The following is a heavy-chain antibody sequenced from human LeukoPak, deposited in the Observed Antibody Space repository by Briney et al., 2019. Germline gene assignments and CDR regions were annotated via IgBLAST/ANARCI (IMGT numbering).Heavy chain of an antibody. CDR2: ISSSGSTI. Sequence: LSLTCAAYGGSFSGYYWSWIRQPPGKGLEWVSYISSSGSTIYYADSVKGRFTISRDNAKNSLYLQMNSLRAEDTAVYYCAELGITMIGGVWGKGTTVTISS. CDR3: AELGITMIGGV. V-gene: IGHV3-11*04. CDR1: GGSFSGYY. J-gene: IGHJ6*04. D-gene: IGHD3-10*02.